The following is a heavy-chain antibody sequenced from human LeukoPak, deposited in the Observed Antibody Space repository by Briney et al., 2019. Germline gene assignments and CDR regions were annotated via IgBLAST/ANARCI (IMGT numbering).Heavy chain of an antibody. CDR1: GGSFSGYY. J-gene: IGHJ4*02. V-gene: IGHV4-34*01. CDR2: INHSGST. D-gene: IGHD3-22*01. Sequence: TSETLSLTCAVYGGSFSGYYWSWIRQPPGKGLEWIGEINHSGSTNYNPSLKSRVTISVDTSKKQFSLKLSSVTAADTAVYYCARAPGYYYDRSGYYVFDYWGQGTLVTVSS. CDR3: ARAPGYYYDRSGYYVFDY.